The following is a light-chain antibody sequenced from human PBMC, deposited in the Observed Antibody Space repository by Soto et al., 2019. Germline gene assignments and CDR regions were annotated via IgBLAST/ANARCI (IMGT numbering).Light chain of an antibody. CDR3: SSYTTSSTLE. CDR1: SSDVGGYNY. J-gene: IGLJ2*01. Sequence: QSALTQPASVSGSPGQSITISCTGTSSDVGGYNYVSWYQQHPGKGPKLIIYDVSNRPSGVSNRFSGSKSGNTASLTISVLQAEDEADYYCSSYTTSSTLEIGGGTKLTVL. V-gene: IGLV2-14*01. CDR2: DVS.